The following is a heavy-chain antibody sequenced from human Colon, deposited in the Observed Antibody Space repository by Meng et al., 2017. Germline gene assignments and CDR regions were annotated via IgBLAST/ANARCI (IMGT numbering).Heavy chain of an antibody. J-gene: IGHJ4*02. CDR3: ARDTLYGTDY. CDR2: ISDSGTT. V-gene: IGHV4-31*03. Sequence: QVHLHESGPGLVRPPDDLSLVCTFSGGSIKSGGYHWRWVRQHPAKGLEYIGFISDSGTTDYNPSLRSRVSISEIGSSKNQFSLTLRSVTAADTATYFCARDTLYGTDYWGQGVLVTVSS. CDR1: GGSIKSGGYH. D-gene: IGHD4-17*01.